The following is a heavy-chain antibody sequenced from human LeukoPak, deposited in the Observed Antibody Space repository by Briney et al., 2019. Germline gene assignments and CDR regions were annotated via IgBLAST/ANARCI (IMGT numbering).Heavy chain of an antibody. J-gene: IGHJ1*01. Sequence: ASVKVSCKASGYTFTSYGISWVRQAPGQGLEWMGIINPSDGGRLYAQKFQARVTMTRDTSTSTVYMELSRLISEDTAVYYCARVSDQALGNWGQGTLVTVSS. CDR3: ARVSDQALGN. V-gene: IGHV1-46*01. CDR2: INPSDGGR. CDR1: GYTFTSYG. D-gene: IGHD2-21*02.